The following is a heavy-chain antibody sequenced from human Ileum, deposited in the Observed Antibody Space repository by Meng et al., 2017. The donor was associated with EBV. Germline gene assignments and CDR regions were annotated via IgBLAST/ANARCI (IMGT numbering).Heavy chain of an antibody. V-gene: IGHV4-28*01. Sequence: QGPLQDSGPGRVQPSEPLSLTAAVSGYSISSTNWWGWIRQPPGKGLEWIGYIYYSGSTSYNPSLKSRVTMSVDTSKNQFSLNLNSVTAVDTAVYYCARNVPGTSAYYDWGQGTLVTVSS. CDR2: IYYSGST. CDR3: ARNVPGTSAYYD. D-gene: IGHD3-22*01. CDR1: GYSISSTNW. J-gene: IGHJ4*02.